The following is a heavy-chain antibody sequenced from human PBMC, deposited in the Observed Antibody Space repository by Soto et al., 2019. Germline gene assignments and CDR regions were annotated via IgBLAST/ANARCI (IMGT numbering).Heavy chain of an antibody. CDR3: ARRGAMAAYYYYYGMDV. D-gene: IGHD5-18*01. Sequence: GESLKISCKGSGYSFTGYWISWVRQMPGKGLEWMGRIDPSDSYTNYSPSFQGHVTISADKSISTAYLQWSSLKASDTAMYYCARRGAMAAYYYYYGMDVWGQGTTVTVSS. J-gene: IGHJ6*02. CDR1: GYSFTGYW. V-gene: IGHV5-10-1*01. CDR2: IDPSDSYT.